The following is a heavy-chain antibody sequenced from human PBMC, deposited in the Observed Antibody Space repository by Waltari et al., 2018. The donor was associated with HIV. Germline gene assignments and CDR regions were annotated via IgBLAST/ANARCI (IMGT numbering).Heavy chain of an antibody. V-gene: IGHV4-39*02. CDR2: VYYSGGT. J-gene: IGHJ4*02. CDR3: VRDNTSGYLFDY. D-gene: IGHD3-22*01. Sequence: QLQLQESGPGLVKPSETLSLTCTVSGGSISSRSYYWGWIRQPPGKGLEWIGSVYYSGGTYYNPSRWSRVTISIDTSKNHFSLRLSSVTAADTAVYFCVRDNTSGYLFDYWGQGTLVTVSS. CDR1: GGSISSRSYY.